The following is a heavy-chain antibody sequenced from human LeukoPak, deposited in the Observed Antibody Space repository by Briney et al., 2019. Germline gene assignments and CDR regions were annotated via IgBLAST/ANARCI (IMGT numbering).Heavy chain of an antibody. CDR2: IYYSGST. J-gene: IGHJ4*02. Sequence: PSETLSLTCNVTGGSISSSYYYWGWIRQPPGEGLEWIGSIYYSGSTYYNPSLKSRVTISIDTSKNHFSLELNSVTAADTAVYYCASQRKAGEPYYFDYWGQGTLVTASS. V-gene: IGHV4-39*02. CDR1: GGSISSSYYY. D-gene: IGHD7-27*01. CDR3: ASQRKAGEPYYFDY.